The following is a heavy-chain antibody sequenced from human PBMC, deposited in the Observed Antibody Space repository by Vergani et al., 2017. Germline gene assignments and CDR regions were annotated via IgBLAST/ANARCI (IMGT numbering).Heavy chain of an antibody. D-gene: IGHD2-15*01. J-gene: IGHJ4*02. CDR2: IIPIFGTA. CDR3: ARDFGYCSGGSCFAFDY. V-gene: IGHV1-69*01. Sequence: QVQLVQSGAEVKKPGSSVKVSCKASGGTFSSYAIRWVRQAPGQGLQWMGGIIPIFGTANYAQTFQGRVTITADESTSTAYMELSSLRSEDTAVYYCARDFGYCSGGSCFAFDYWGQGTLVTVSS. CDR1: GGTFSSYA.